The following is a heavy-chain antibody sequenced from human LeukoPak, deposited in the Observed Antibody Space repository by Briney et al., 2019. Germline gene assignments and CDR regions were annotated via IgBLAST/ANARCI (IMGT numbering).Heavy chain of an antibody. CDR3: VRDLILVDTPGDDFDY. Sequence: GGSLRLSCAASGFTFSNYWMHWDRRVPGKGLVWVSRINVDGSVKSYADSVKGRFTISRDNAKNTVSLQMNSLRAEDTAVYYCVRDLILVDTPGDDFDYWGQGALVTVSS. CDR2: INVDGSVK. CDR1: GFTFSNYW. D-gene: IGHD4-23*01. J-gene: IGHJ4*02. V-gene: IGHV3-74*01.